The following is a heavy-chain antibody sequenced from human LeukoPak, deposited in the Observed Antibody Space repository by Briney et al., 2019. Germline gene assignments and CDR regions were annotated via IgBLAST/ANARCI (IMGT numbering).Heavy chain of an antibody. D-gene: IGHD3-22*01. CDR3: AKHLTNAYYDMIWFDP. CDR2: IYYSGST. CDR1: GGSISSHC. J-gene: IGHJ5*02. Sequence: SETLSLTCSVSGGSISSHCWSWIRQPPGKGLEWIGYIYYSGSTNYNPSLKSRVTISVDRSKNQFSLKLRSVTAADTAVYYCAKHLTNAYYDMIWFDPWGQGTLVTVSS. V-gene: IGHV4-59*11.